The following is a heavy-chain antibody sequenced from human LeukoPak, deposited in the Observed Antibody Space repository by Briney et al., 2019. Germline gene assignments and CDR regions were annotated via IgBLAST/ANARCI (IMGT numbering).Heavy chain of an antibody. CDR3: ASDSYSPEYFQH. D-gene: IGHD2-15*01. V-gene: IGHV3-66*01. CDR1: GFSVSNNY. CDR2: IYSGGST. Sequence: GGSLRLSCAASGFSVSNNYMSWVRQAPGKGLEWVSVIYSGGSTFYADSVKGRFTISRDNSKNTPYLQMNSLRAEDTAVYYCASDSYSPEYFQHWGQGTLVTVSS. J-gene: IGHJ1*01.